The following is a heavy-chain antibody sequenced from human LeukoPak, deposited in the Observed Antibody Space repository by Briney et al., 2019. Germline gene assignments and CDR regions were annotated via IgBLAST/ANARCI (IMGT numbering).Heavy chain of an antibody. J-gene: IGHJ6*03. CDR2: IYTSGST. V-gene: IGHV4-61*02. D-gene: IGHD3-10*01. CDR3: ARSGSGSYYNVHAYYYYYMDV. CDR1: GGSISSGSYY. Sequence: PSQTLSLTCTVSGGSISSGSYYWSWIRQPAGKGLELIGRIYTSGSTNYNPSLKSRVTISVDTSKNQFSLKLSSVTAADTAVYYCARSGSGSYYNVHAYYYYYMDVWGKGTTVTISS.